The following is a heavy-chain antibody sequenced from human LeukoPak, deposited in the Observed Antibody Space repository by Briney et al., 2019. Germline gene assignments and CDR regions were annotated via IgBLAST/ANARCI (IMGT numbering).Heavy chain of an antibody. CDR2: IYTSGST. CDR3: ARGGGYYGSGSTLVPNNWFDP. D-gene: IGHD3-10*01. CDR1: GGSISSYY. Sequence: SETLSLTCTVSGGSISSYYWSWIRQPAGKGLEWIGRIYTSGSTNYNPSLKSRVTMSVDTSKNQFSLKLSSVTAADTAVYYCARGGGYYGSGSTLVPNNWFDPWGQGTLVTVSS. V-gene: IGHV4-4*07. J-gene: IGHJ5*02.